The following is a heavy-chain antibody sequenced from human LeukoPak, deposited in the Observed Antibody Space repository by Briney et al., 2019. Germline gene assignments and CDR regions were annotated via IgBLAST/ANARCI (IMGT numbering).Heavy chain of an antibody. D-gene: IGHD3-10*01. CDR3: ARGDYYGSGSRYFDY. J-gene: IGHJ4*02. CDR2: FYHSGIS. V-gene: IGHV4-30-2*01. Sequence: SQTLSLTCTVSGGSISSGGYYWNWIRQPPGKGLEWIGYFYHSGISYYNPSLKSRVTISVDTSKNQFSLKLSSVTAADTAVYYCARGDYYGSGSRYFDYWGRGTLVTVSS. CDR1: GGSISSGGYY.